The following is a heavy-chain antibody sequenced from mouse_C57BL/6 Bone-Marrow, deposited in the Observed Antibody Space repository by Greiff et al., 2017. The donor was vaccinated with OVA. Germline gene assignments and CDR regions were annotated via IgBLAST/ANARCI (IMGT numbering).Heavy chain of an antibody. V-gene: IGHV1-69*01. CDR2: IDPSDSYT. CDR1: GYTFTSYW. D-gene: IGHD2-2*01. J-gene: IGHJ2*01. CDR3: AREGYIYFDY. Sequence: QVQLQQSGAELVMPGASVKLSCKASGYTFTSYWMHWVKQRPGQGLEWIGEIDPSDSYTNYNQKFKGKSTLTVDKSSSTAYMQLSSLTSEDSAVYYCAREGYIYFDYWGQGTTLTVSS.